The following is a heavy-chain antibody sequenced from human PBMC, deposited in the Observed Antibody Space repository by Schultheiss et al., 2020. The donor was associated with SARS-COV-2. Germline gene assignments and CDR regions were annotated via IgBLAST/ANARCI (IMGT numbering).Heavy chain of an antibody. Sequence: SETLSLTCTVSGGSISSYYWSWIRQPPGKGLEWIGYIYYSGSTNYNPSLKSRVTISVDTSKNQFSLKLSSVTAADTAVYYCAREGTFGCYSPWGQGTLVTVSS. CDR1: GGSISSYY. CDR2: IYYSGST. CDR3: AREGTFGCYSP. J-gene: IGHJ4*02. D-gene: IGHD2-15*01. V-gene: IGHV4-59*08.